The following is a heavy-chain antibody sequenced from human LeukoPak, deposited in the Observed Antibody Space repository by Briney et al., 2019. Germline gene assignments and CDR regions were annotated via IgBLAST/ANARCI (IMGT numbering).Heavy chain of an antibody. Sequence: GGSLRLSCAASGFTFGTYGMHWVRQAPGKGLEWVANIKQDGSEKYYVDSVKGRFTISRDNAKNSLYLQMNSLRAEDTAVYYCARDFGYGPWHYYYYYYGMDVWGQGTTVTVSS. J-gene: IGHJ6*02. D-gene: IGHD5-18*01. V-gene: IGHV3-7*01. CDR2: IKQDGSEK. CDR1: GFTFGTYG. CDR3: ARDFGYGPWHYYYYYYGMDV.